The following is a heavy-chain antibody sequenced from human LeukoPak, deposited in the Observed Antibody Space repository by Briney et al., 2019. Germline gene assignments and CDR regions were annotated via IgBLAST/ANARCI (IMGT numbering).Heavy chain of an antibody. CDR2: IVVGSGNT. CDR1: GFTFTSSA. J-gene: IGHJ6*02. CDR3: AAESTYYYDSSGYYHYYYYGMDV. D-gene: IGHD3-22*01. Sequence: GTSVKVSCKASGFTFTSSAMQWVRQARGQRLEWIGWIVVGSGNTNYAQKFQERVTITRDMSTSTAYMELSSLRSEDTAVYYCAAESTYYYDSSGYYHYYYYGMDVRGQGTTVTVSS. V-gene: IGHV1-58*02.